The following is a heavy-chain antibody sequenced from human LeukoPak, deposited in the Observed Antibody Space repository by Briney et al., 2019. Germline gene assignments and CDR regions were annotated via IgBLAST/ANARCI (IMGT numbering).Heavy chain of an antibody. CDR1: GSSLSTNGVG. J-gene: IGHJ4*02. V-gene: IGHV2-5*02. CDR2: IYWDDIE. Sequence: SGPTLVKPTQTLTLTCTFSGSSLSTNGVGVAWIRQPPGKALEWLAVIYWDDIERYSPSLKSRLTITKDTSKNQVVLTLTSMDPVDTATYYCARRYCSGSNCYSTFDYWGQGTLVTVSS. D-gene: IGHD2-15*01. CDR3: ARRYCSGSNCYSTFDY.